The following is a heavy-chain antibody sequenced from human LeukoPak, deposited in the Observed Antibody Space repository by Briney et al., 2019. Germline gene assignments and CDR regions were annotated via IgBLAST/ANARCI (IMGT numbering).Heavy chain of an antibody. CDR2: IIPIFGTA. CDR3: ASWGQGDNRTPPDDY. V-gene: IGHV1-69*13. D-gene: IGHD1-14*01. J-gene: IGHJ4*02. CDR1: GGTFSSYA. Sequence: ASVKVSCEASGGTFSSYAISWVRQAPGQGLEWMGGIIPIFGTANYAQKFQGRVTITADESTSTAYMELSSLRSEDTAVYYCASWGQGDNRTPPDDYWGQGTLVTVSS.